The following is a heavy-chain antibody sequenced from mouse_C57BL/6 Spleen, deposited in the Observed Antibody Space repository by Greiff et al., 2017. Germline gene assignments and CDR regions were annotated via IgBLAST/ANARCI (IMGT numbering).Heavy chain of an antibody. V-gene: IGHV5S21*01. D-gene: IGHD3-3*01. Sequence: EVKLVESGEGLVKPGGSLKLSCAASGFTFSSYAMSWVRQTPEKRLEWVAYISSGGDYIYYADTVKGRFTISRDNARNTLYLQMSSLKSEDTAMYYCTRQGLPVYFDYWGQGTTLTVSS. CDR1: GFTFSSYA. CDR3: TRQGLPVYFDY. J-gene: IGHJ2*01. CDR2: ISSGGDYI.